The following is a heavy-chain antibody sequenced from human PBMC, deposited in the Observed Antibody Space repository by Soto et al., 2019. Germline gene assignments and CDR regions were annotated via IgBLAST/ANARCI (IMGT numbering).Heavy chain of an antibody. Sequence: PRGSLRLSCAASGFTFISYEMNRVRQAPGKGLEWVSYISSSGSTIYYADSVKGRFTISRDNTKNSLYLQMNSLRAEDTAVYYCARDRDSSGYRFDYWGQGTLVTVSS. CDR3: ARDRDSSGYRFDY. CDR2: ISSSGSTI. J-gene: IGHJ4*02. CDR1: GFTFISYE. V-gene: IGHV3-48*03. D-gene: IGHD3-22*01.